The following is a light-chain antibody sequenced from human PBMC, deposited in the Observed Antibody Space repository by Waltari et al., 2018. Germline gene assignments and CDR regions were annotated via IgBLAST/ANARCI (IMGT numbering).Light chain of an antibody. CDR1: QSVSTYY. CDR2: GAS. V-gene: IGKV3-20*01. J-gene: IGKJ4*01. Sequence: EIVLTQSPGTLSLSPGERATLSCRASQSVSTYYLAWYQHKPGQAPRLVIYGASTRAAGIPDRFSGSGSGTDFTLTISGLEPEDFEVYYCQQYGTSPPLTFGGGTKVEIK. CDR3: QQYGTSPPLT.